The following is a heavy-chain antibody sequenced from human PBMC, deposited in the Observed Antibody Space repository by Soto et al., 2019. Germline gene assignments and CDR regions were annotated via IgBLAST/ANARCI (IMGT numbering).Heavy chain of an antibody. J-gene: IGHJ4*02. CDR3: ARDAVPGYGDYHLDY. V-gene: IGHV1-69*12. CDR2: IISIFGTA. Sequence: QVQLVQSGAEVKKPGSSVKVSCKASGGTFSSYAISWVRQAPGQGLEWMGGIISIFGTANYAQKFQGRVTITADESTSPAYMERSSLRSEDTAVYYCARDAVPGYGDYHLDYWGQGTLVTVSS. D-gene: IGHD4-17*01. CDR1: GGTFSSYA.